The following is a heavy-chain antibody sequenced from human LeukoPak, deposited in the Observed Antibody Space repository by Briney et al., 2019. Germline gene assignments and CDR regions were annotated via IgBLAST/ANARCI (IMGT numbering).Heavy chain of an antibody. CDR3: AKLLARVPDY. CDR1: GYTFTSFW. J-gene: IGHJ4*02. Sequence: GESLKISCQASGYTFTSFWIGWVRQMPGKGLEWMGIIYPCDSDARYTPSFQGQVTISADKSISTAYLQWTSLKASDTAMYYCAKLLARVPDYWGQGTLVTVSS. V-gene: IGHV5-51*01. D-gene: IGHD2-21*01. CDR2: IYPCDSDA.